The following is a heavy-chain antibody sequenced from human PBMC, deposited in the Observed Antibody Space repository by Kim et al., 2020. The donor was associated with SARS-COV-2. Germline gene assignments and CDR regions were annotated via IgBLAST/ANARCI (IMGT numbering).Heavy chain of an antibody. CDR1: GYNFATDW. CDR3: AKRNHRDQFRSVPSWFDP. J-gene: IGHJ5*02. Sequence: GESLKISCKGSGYNFATDWIAWVRQVPGKGLEYMGVIYPGDSDTRYSPSFLGQVTISADKYISTAYLQWCSLKASDTAMYFCAKRNHRDQFRSVPSWFDPWGQGTLVTVSS. V-gene: IGHV5-51*01. D-gene: IGHD3-10*01. CDR2: IYPGDSDT.